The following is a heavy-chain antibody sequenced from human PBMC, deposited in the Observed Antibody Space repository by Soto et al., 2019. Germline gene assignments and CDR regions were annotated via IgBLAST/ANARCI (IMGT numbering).Heavy chain of an antibody. CDR1: GGTFSSYA. CDR3: AGRYSSSHPGNYYYGMDV. D-gene: IGHD6-13*01. CDR2: IIPIFGTA. V-gene: IGHV1-69*13. J-gene: IGHJ6*02. Sequence: ASVKVSCKASGGTFSSYAISWVRQAPGQGLEWMGGIIPIFGTANYAQKFQGRVTITADESTSTAYMELSSLRSEDTAVYYCAGRYSSSHPGNYYYGMDVWGQGTTVTVSS.